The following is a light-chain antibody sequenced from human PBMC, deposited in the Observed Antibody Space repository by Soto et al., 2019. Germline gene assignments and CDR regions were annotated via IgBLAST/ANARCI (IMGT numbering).Light chain of an antibody. CDR3: QQRSNWPVT. V-gene: IGKV3-11*01. CDR2: DAS. J-gene: IGKJ5*01. CDR1: QSVSSY. Sequence: DIVLTQSPATLSLSPGERATLSCRASQSVSSYLAWYQQKPGQAPRLLIYDASDRATGIPARFRGSGSGTDFTLTISSLEPEDFAVYYCQQRSNWPVTFGQGTRLE.